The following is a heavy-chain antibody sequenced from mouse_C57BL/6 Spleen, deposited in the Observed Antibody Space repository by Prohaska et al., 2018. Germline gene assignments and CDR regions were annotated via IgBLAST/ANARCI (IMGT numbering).Heavy chain of an antibody. CDR1: GYTFTSYG. V-gene: IGHV1-81*01. J-gene: IGHJ2*01. Sequence: QVQLQQSGAELARPGASVKLSCKASGYTFTSYGISWVKQRTGPGLEWIGEIYPRSGNTYYNEKFKGKATPTADKSSSTAYMELRSLTSEDSAVYFCARSYDGPFDYWGQGTTLTVSS. D-gene: IGHD2-3*01. CDR3: ARSYDGPFDY. CDR2: IYPRSGNT.